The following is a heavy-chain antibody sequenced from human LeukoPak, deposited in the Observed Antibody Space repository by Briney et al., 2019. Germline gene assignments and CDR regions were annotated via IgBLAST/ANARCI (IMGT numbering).Heavy chain of an antibody. V-gene: IGHV4-59*01. D-gene: IGHD3-10*01. J-gene: IGHJ5*02. CDR3: AREPAGNNWFDP. CDR2: IYYSGST. CDR1: GRSITSSY. Sequence: ADPLSLTRTLSGRSITSSYWSWIRPPPRKGLEWIGYIYYSGSTNYNPSLKSRVTISVDTSKNQFSLKLSSVTAADTALYYCAREPAGNNWFDPWGQGTLVTVSS.